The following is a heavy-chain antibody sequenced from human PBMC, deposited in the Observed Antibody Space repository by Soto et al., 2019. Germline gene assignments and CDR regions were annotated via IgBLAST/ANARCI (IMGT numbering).Heavy chain of an antibody. J-gene: IGHJ2*01. CDR1: GGSFSGFS. Sequence: XETLSLTCSVRGGSFSGFSWTWIRQPPGKGLEWIGEINHSGSSNYNPPLKSRVTMSLDTSRNQFSLSLNSVTAADTAVYYCARMAGPWYFDLWGRGSLVTVSS. CDR2: INHSGSS. CDR3: ARMAGPWYFDL. V-gene: IGHV4-34*01.